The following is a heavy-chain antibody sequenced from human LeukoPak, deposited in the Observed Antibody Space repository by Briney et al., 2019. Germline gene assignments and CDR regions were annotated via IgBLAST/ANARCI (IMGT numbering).Heavy chain of an antibody. CDR2: IRYDGSYK. D-gene: IGHD1-7*01. V-gene: IGHV3-30*02. Sequence: GGSLRLSCAASGFTFSSYGMHWLRQAPGKGLEWVAFIRYDGSYKYYADSVKGRFTISRDNSKNTLYLQMSSLRAEDTAVYYCAKSELELTSPFDYWGQGTLVTVSS. J-gene: IGHJ4*02. CDR3: AKSELELTSPFDY. CDR1: GFTFSSYG.